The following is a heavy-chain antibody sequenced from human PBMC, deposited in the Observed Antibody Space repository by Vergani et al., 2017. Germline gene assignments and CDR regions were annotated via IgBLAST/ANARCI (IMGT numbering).Heavy chain of an antibody. CDR1: GGSISSSSYY. J-gene: IGHJ3*02. D-gene: IGHD3-22*01. CDR3: ARATVDYYDSSGYGLADAFDI. Sequence: QLQLQESGPGLVKPSETLSLTCTVSGGSISSSSYYWGWIRQPPGKGLEWIGSIYYSGSTYYNPSLQSRVTISVDTSKNQFSLKLSSVTAADTAVYYCARATVDYYDSSGYGLADAFDIWGQGTMVTVSS. V-gene: IGHV4-39*07. CDR2: IYYSGST.